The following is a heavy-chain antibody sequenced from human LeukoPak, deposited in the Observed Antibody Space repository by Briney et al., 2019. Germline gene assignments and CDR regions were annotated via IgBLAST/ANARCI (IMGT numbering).Heavy chain of an antibody. CDR1: GFTFSSYG. V-gene: IGHV3-33*01. D-gene: IGHD1-26*01. CDR3: ARERVGATSLDI. J-gene: IGHJ3*02. Sequence: GGSLRLSCAASGFTFSSYGMHWVRQAPGKGLEWVAVIWYDGSNKYYADSVKGRFTISRDNSKNTLYLQMNSLRAEDTVVYYCARERVGATSLDIWGQGTMVTVSS. CDR2: IWYDGSNK.